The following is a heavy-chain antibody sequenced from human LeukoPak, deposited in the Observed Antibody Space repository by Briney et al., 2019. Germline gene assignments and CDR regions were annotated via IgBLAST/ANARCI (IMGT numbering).Heavy chain of an antibody. CDR3: ARDRSHYYDTSGYTNWFDP. D-gene: IGHD3-22*01. V-gene: IGHV3-11*06. Sequence: GGSLRLSCAASGFTFSDYYMSWIRQAPGKGLEWVSYISTSGSYTNYADSVEGRFTISRDNAKNSLYLQMSSLGAEDTAIYYCARDRSHYYDTSGYTNWFDPWGQGTLVTVSS. CDR2: ISTSGSYT. J-gene: IGHJ5*02. CDR1: GFTFSDYY.